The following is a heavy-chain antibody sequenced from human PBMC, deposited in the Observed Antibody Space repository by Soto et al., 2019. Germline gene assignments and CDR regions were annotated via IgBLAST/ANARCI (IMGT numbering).Heavy chain of an antibody. CDR1: GGPFSTYA. CDR2: IIPSFPPA. Sequence: QVQLVQSGAVVRKPGSSVKISCKASGGPFSTYAITWLRQAPGQGLEWMGGIIPSFPPANYAHKFQGRVTITADESTSTAYMELSGLRSEDTAVYYCARDGVPAAIRGLFFDFWGQGTLVSVSS. CDR3: ARDGVPAAIRGLFFDF. J-gene: IGHJ4*02. V-gene: IGHV1-69*01. D-gene: IGHD2-2*02.